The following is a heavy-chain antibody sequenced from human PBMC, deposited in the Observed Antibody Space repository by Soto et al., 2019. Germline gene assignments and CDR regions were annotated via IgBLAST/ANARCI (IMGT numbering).Heavy chain of an antibody. Sequence: PGGSLRLSCAASGFTFSSYSMNWVRQAPGKGLEWVSSISSSSSYIYYADSVKGRFTISRDNAKNSLYLQMNSLRATDTAVYYCARAVYYYGSGSYYLFDYWGQGTLVTVSS. D-gene: IGHD3-10*01. CDR3: ARAVYYYGSGSYYLFDY. CDR1: GFTFSSYS. V-gene: IGHV3-21*01. CDR2: ISSSSSYI. J-gene: IGHJ4*02.